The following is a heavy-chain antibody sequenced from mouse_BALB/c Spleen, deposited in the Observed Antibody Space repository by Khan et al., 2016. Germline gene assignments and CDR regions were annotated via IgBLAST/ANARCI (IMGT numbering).Heavy chain of an antibody. V-gene: IGHV3-2*02. CDR1: GSSITSDYA. CDR3: ARDYSGSSFCDY. CDR2: IIYSGST. J-gene: IGHJ2*01. Sequence: EVQLQESGPGLVKPSQSLSLTCTVTGSSITSDYAWNWIRQFSGNKLEWMGYIIYSGSTSYNPSPISRLSITRDTSSNQFFLQLNSVTTEYTATEVCARDYSGSSFCDYWGQGTTLTVSS. D-gene: IGHD1-1*01.